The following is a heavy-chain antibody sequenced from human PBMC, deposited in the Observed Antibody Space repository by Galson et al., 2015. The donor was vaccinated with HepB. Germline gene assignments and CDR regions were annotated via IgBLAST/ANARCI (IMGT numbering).Heavy chain of an antibody. CDR2: IRSKANSYAT. CDR1: GFTFSGSA. Sequence: SLRLSSAASGFTFSGSAMHWVRQASGKGLEWVGRIRSKANSYATAYAASVKGRFTISRDDSKNTAYLQMNSLKTEDTAVYYCTRQGGDTAMFAFWGQGTLVTVSS. J-gene: IGHJ4*02. D-gene: IGHD5-18*01. CDR3: TRQGGDTAMFAF. V-gene: IGHV3-73*01.